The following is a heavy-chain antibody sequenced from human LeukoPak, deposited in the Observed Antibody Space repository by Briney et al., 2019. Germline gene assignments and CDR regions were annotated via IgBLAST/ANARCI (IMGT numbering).Heavy chain of an antibody. J-gene: IGHJ6*02. CDR3: VRISCTGSRCKPYSYYDMDV. CDR1: GFTFDTHG. V-gene: IGHV3-33*01. D-gene: IGHD2-15*01. CDR2: IWYDGSIK. Sequence: GGSLRLSCAASGFTFDTHGMHWDRQAPGKGLEWVAVIWYDGSIKYYSDSVKGRFTISRDNSKNTLYLQMNSLRAEDTAVYYCVRISCTGSRCKPYSYYDMDVWGQGTTVTVSS.